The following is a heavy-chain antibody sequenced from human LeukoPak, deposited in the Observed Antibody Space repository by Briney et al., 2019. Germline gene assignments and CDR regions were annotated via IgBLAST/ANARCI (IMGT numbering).Heavy chain of an antibody. CDR1: GFTFNVFH. Sequence: PGGSLRLFCAASGFTFNVFHMNWVRQAPGKGLEWISSITSSGTYITYADSIQGRFTISRDNAKNSLYLQMNSLRVDDTALYYCARASGGWDLDYWGHGTLVTVSS. D-gene: IGHD1-26*01. CDR2: ITSSGTYI. J-gene: IGHJ4*01. V-gene: IGHV3-21*01. CDR3: ARASGGWDLDY.